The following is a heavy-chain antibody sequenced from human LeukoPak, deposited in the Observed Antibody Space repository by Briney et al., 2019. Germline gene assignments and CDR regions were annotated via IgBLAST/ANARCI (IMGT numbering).Heavy chain of an antibody. CDR3: ARVNPAPFRTTVVREFDY. V-gene: IGHV1-69*01. D-gene: IGHD4-23*01. CDR2: IIPIFDTA. Sequence: SVKVSCKASGGTFSSYAISWVRQAPGQGLEWMGGIIPIFDTANYAQKFQGRVTITADESTSTAYMELSSLRSEDTAVYYCARVNPAPFRTTVVREFDYWGQGTLVTVSS. CDR1: GGTFSSYA. J-gene: IGHJ4*02.